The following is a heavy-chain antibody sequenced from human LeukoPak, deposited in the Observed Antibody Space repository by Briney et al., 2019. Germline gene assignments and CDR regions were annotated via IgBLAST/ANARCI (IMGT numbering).Heavy chain of an antibody. Sequence: PGGSLRLSCAASGLTFSTYGMSWVRQAPGKGLEWVAVISYDGTNKYYADSVEGRFTISRDSSTNTLYLQMNSLRPEDTAVYSCVRDPRNWNDAYYGMDVWGQGTTVTVSS. J-gene: IGHJ6*02. V-gene: IGHV3-30*03. CDR2: ISYDGTNK. CDR3: VRDPRNWNDAYYGMDV. CDR1: GLTFSTYG. D-gene: IGHD1-1*01.